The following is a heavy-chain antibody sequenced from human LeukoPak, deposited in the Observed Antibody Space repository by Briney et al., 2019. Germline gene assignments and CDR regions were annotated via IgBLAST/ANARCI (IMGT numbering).Heavy chain of an antibody. V-gene: IGHV3-9*01. J-gene: IGHJ4*02. CDR2: ISWNSGSI. D-gene: IGHD3-10*01. Sequence: PGGSLRLSCAASGFTFDDYAMHWVRQAPGKGLEWVSGISWNSGSIGYADSVKGRFTISRDNAKNSLYLQMSSLRAEDTALYYCAKDMGYGSGSYYSGAVDYWGQGTLVTVSS. CDR3: AKDMGYGSGSYYSGAVDY. CDR1: GFTFDDYA.